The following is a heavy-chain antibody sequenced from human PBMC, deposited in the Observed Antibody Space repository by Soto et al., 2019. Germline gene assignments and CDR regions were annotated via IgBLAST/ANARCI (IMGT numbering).Heavy chain of an antibody. CDR3: ASGIQLWLRRINNGYSG. CDR1: GGTFSTYA. CDR2: IIPMFVTA. D-gene: IGHD5-18*01. J-gene: IGHJ4*02. V-gene: IGHV1-69*12. Sequence: QVQLVQSGAEVKKPESSVKVSCKAPGGTFSTYAISWVRQAPGQGLEWMGGIIPMFVTANYAQRFEDRVTITADDSTNTVYMELSSLRSEDTAVYFCASGIQLWLRRINNGYSGWGQGTRGTVSS.